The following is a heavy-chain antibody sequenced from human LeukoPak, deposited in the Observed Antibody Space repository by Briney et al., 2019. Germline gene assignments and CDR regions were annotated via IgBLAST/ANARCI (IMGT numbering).Heavy chain of an antibody. D-gene: IGHD7-27*01. Sequence: GGSLRLSCAVSGFTFSTYALSWVRQAPGKGREWVSAISGNGAKTYYADSVKGRFTISRDNSKNTLYLQMSSLRADDTAVYYCAKDLNWGLDYWGQGTLVTVSS. CDR2: ISGNGAKT. CDR1: GFTFSTYA. CDR3: AKDLNWGLDY. V-gene: IGHV3-23*01. J-gene: IGHJ4*02.